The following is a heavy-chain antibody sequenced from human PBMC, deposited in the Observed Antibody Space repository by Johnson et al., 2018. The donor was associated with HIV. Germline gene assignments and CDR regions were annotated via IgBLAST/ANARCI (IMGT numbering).Heavy chain of an antibody. CDR1: GFTFSDYY. CDR2: ISSSGSAI. D-gene: IGHD5-24*01. J-gene: IGHJ3*02. V-gene: IGHV3-11*04. CDR3: AREMAWEDAFDI. Sequence: VQLVESGGGVVQPGGSLRLSCVASGFTFSDYYMNWIRQAPGKGLEWVSYISSSGSAIYYAGSVKCRFTISRDNAKNSLFLQMNSLRAEDTAVYYCAREMAWEDAFDIWGKGQWSPSLQ.